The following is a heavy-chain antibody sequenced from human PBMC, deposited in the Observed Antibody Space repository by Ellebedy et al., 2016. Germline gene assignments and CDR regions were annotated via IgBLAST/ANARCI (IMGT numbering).Heavy chain of an antibody. CDR1: GFSFSSYT. D-gene: IGHD4-17*01. J-gene: IGHJ4*02. CDR2: ISGGGDTI. V-gene: IGHV3-48*02. CDR3: ARESSIPGDYRFDC. Sequence: GESLKISCAASGFSFSSYTMNWVRQAPGRGLEWVSYISGGGDTIYYADSVKGRFTISRDNAKKSLYLQLNSLRDEDTAVYYCARESSIPGDYRFDCWGQGTVVTVSS.